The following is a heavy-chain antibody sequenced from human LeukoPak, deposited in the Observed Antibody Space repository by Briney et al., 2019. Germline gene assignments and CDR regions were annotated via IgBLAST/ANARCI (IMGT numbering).Heavy chain of an antibody. Sequence: SQTLSLTCTVSGGSISSGGYYWSWIRQPPGRGLEWLGYIYYSGSTNYSPSLKSRVAISVDTSKNRFSLKLSSVTATDTAVYYCARDRHLITIFGVVPREDYGMDVWGQGTTVTVSS. D-gene: IGHD3-3*01. CDR3: ARDRHLITIFGVVPREDYGMDV. J-gene: IGHJ6*02. CDR1: GGSISSGGYY. V-gene: IGHV4-61*08. CDR2: IYYSGST.